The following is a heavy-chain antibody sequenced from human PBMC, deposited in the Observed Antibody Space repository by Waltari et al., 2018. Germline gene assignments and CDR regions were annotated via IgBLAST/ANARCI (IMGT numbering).Heavy chain of an antibody. CDR1: GYTFTGYY. Sequence: QVQLVQSGAEVKKPGASVKVSCKASGYTFTGYYMHWVRQAPGQGLEWMGWINPNSGGTNYAQKFQGRVTMTRDTSISTAYMELSRLRSDDTAVYYCARSYYDFWSGETYHFDYWGQGTLVTVSS. D-gene: IGHD3-3*01. J-gene: IGHJ4*02. CDR3: ARSYYDFWSGETYHFDY. CDR2: INPNSGGT. V-gene: IGHV1-2*02.